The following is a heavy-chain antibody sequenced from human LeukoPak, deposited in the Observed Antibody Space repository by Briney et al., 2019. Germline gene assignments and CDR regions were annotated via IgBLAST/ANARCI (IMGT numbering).Heavy chain of an antibody. V-gene: IGHV3-66*01. J-gene: IGHJ3*01. CDR1: EFIVSTNY. CDR3: ARYSFQYTNSPLRHDAFDV. D-gene: IGHD2/OR15-2a*01. Sequence: GGSLRLSCAASEFIVSTNYMSWVRQPPGKGLEWVSIMYSGGSTFYSDSVKGRFSISRDTSQNTFYLQMISLQAEDTAVYYCARYSFQYTNSPLRHDAFDVWGQGMMVVVSS. CDR2: MYSGGST.